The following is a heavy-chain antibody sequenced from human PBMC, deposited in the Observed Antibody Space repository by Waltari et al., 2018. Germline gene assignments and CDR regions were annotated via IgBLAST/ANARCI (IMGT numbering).Heavy chain of an antibody. J-gene: IGHJ5*02. CDR2: IYGGSGST. V-gene: IGHV4-59*12. D-gene: IGHD4-4*01. CDR3: ARLTVRRFDV. CDR1: GGSISGYY. Sequence: QVQLQESGPGLVKPSETLSLTCAVSGGSISGYYWSWIRQAPGKGLEWIGYIYGGSGSTSYNPSLKSRVTISIDTSKNQFSLKLSSVTAADTAVYYCARLTVRRFDVWGPGVLVTVSS.